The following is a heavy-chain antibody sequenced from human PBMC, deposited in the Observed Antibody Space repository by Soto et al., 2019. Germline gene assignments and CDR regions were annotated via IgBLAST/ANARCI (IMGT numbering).Heavy chain of an antibody. CDR1: GFTFSDYY. D-gene: IGHD1-1*01. V-gene: IGHV3-11*01. Sequence: GSLRLSCAASGFTFSDYYMNWIRQAPGQGLEWLSFINPRGETRYIADSIRGRFTFSRDNARRSLYVQMNSLRAEDTAVYYCARSGLPLIEILDYWGHGTLVTVSS. J-gene: IGHJ4*01. CDR3: ARSGLPLIEILDY. CDR2: INPRGETR.